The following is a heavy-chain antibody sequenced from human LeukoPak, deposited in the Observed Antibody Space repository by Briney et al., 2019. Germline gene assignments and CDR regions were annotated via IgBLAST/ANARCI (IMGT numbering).Heavy chain of an antibody. CDR2: IYYSGST. V-gene: IGHV4-59*01. J-gene: IGHJ4*02. CDR1: GGSITSYY. Sequence: SETLSLTCTVSGGSITSYYWSWIRLPPGKGLEWIGYIYYSGSTNYSPSLKSRVTISVDTANNQFSLKLSSVTAADTGVYYCASGAETGDFDYWGQGTLVTVSS. D-gene: IGHD7-27*01. CDR3: ASGAETGDFDY.